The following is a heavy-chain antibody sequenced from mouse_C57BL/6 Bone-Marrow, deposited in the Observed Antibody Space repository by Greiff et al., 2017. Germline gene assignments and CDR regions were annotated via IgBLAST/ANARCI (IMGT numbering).Heavy chain of an antibody. D-gene: IGHD5-1*01. CDR1: GYTFSTYL. CDR2: FHPYNDDT. Sequence: LQLQQSGAELVKPGASVKMSCKASGYTFSTYLTAWMKQNHGKSLEWIGNFHPYNDDTKYTAKFKGQATLTIEKSSNTIYLGLSRFTSDDSAVCYCARSSTFFYYFEYWGQGTALTVSS. V-gene: IGHV1-47*01. CDR3: ARSSTFFYYFEY. J-gene: IGHJ2*01.